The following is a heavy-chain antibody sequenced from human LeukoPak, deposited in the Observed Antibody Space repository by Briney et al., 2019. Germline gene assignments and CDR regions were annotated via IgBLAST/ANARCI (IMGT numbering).Heavy chain of an antibody. D-gene: IGHD3-10*01. CDR1: GYTFTSYD. V-gene: IGHV7-4-1*02. J-gene: IGHJ6*02. Sequence: ASVKVSCKASGYTFTSYDINWVRQAPGQGLEWMGWINTNTGNPTYAQGFTGRFVFSLDTSVSTAYLQISSLKAEDTAVYYCSVVRGVMDYYGMDVWGQGTTVTVSS. CDR3: SVVRGVMDYYGMDV. CDR2: INTNTGNP.